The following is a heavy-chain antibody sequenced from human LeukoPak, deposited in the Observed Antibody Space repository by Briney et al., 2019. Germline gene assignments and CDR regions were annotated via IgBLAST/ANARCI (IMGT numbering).Heavy chain of an antibody. J-gene: IGHJ4*02. CDR2: ISGSGGSA. Sequence: GGSLRLSCAASGFTFSSYAMSWVRQAPGKGLEWVSAISGSGGSAYYADSVKGRFTISRDNSKNTLYLQMNSLRAEDTAVYYCAKGYCSSTSCYKLDYWGQGTLATVSS. V-gene: IGHV3-23*01. CDR1: GFTFSSYA. CDR3: AKGYCSSTSCYKLDY. D-gene: IGHD2-2*02.